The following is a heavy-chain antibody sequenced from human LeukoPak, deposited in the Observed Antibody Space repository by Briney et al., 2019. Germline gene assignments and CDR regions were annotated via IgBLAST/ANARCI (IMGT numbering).Heavy chain of an antibody. Sequence: GGSLRLSCAASGFTLSSYWMHWVRQAPGKGLVWVSRINTDGSRISYADSVKGRFTISRDNAKNTLYLQMNGLRAEDTAVYYCARDLGGSYNYWGQGTLVTVSS. CDR2: INTDGSRI. CDR1: GFTLSSYW. CDR3: ARDLGGSYNY. V-gene: IGHV3-74*01. D-gene: IGHD1-26*01. J-gene: IGHJ4*02.